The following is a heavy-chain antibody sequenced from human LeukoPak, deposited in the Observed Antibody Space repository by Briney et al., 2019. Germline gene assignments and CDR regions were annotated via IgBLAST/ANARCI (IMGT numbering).Heavy chain of an antibody. D-gene: IGHD6-6*01. CDR1: GGTFSSYA. CDR3: ARDSGLNSSSSRYYYYMDV. V-gene: IGHV1-69*05. Sequence: ASVKVSCKASGGTFSSYAISWVRQAPGQGLEWMGGIIPIFGTANYAQKFQGRVTITTDESTSTAYMELSSLRSEDTAVYCCARDSGLNSSSSRYYYYMDVWGKGTTVTVSS. CDR2: IIPIFGTA. J-gene: IGHJ6*03.